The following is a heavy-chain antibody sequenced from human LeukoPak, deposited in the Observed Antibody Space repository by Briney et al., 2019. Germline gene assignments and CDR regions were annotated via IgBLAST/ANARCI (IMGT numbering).Heavy chain of an antibody. J-gene: IGHJ4*02. CDR1: GFTFSSYA. CDR2: ISGSGGST. D-gene: IGHD6-13*01. CDR3: GEGWYAYYFDY. Sequence: GGSLLLSCAASGFTFSSYAMSWGRQAPGKGLEWVSAISGSGGSTYYADSVKGRFTISRDNSKNTLYLQMNSLRAEDTAVYYCGEGWYAYYFDYWGQGTLVTVSS. V-gene: IGHV3-23*01.